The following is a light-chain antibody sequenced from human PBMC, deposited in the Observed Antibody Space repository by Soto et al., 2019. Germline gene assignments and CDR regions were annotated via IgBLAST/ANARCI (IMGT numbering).Light chain of an antibody. CDR1: SSDVGGYNY. CDR3: SSYTNINTRACV. CDR2: EVS. V-gene: IGLV2-14*01. J-gene: IGLJ1*01. Sequence: QSVLTQPASVSGSPGQSITFSCTGTSSDVGGYNYVSWYQQHPGKVPKLMIYEVSNRPSGVSNRFSGSKSGNTASLTISGLQAEDEAEYYCSSYTNINTRACVFGTGTKLTVL.